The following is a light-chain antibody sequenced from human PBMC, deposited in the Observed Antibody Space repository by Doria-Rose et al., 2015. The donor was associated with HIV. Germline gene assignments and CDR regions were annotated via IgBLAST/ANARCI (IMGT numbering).Light chain of an antibody. CDR2: VNSDGSH. V-gene: IGLV4-69*01. CDR1: SGPSRYA. CDR3: QTWGTGLPAL. Sequence: LSSGPSRYAIAWHQQQPEKGPRYLMRVNSDGSHRKGDGIPDRFSGSSSGIERYLTISNLQSEDEADYYCQTWGTGLPALLGGGTQLTVL. J-gene: IGLJ7*01.